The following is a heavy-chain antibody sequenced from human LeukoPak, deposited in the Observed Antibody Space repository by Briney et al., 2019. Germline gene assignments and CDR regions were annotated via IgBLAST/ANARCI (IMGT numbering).Heavy chain of an antibody. CDR2: IWYDGSNK. CDR1: GFTFSSYE. D-gene: IGHD1-26*01. J-gene: IGHJ6*02. V-gene: IGHV3-33*08. CDR3: ARDREHLHYYGMDV. Sequence: QPGGSLRLSCAASGFTFSSYEMNWVRQAPGKGLEWVAVIWYDGSNKYYGDSVEGRFTISRDNFENKVYLQMNSLRAEDTAVYYCARDREHLHYYGMDVWGQGTTVSVSS.